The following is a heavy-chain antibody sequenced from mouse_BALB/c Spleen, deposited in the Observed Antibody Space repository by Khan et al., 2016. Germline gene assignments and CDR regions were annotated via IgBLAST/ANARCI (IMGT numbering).Heavy chain of an antibody. Sequence: EVELVASGGGLVQPGGSRKLSCAASGFTFSSFGMHWVRQAPEKGLEWVAYISSGSSTIYYADTVKGRFTISRDNPKNTLFLQMTSLRSEDTAMYYCARAGLLAWFAYWGQGTLVTVSA. V-gene: IGHV5-17*02. CDR3: ARAGLLAWFAY. CDR2: ISSGSSTI. CDR1: GFTFSSFG. J-gene: IGHJ3*01.